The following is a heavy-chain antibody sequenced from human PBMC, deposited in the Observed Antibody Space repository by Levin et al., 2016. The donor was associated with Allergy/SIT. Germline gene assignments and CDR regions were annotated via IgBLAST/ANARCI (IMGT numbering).Heavy chain of an antibody. J-gene: IGHJ6*02. V-gene: IGHV3-23*01. Sequence: GESLKISCAASGFTFSSYAMSWVRQAPGKGLEWVSAISGSGGSTYYADSVKGRFTISRDNSKNTLYLQMNSLRAEDTAVYYCAARGVLLQYYYGMDVWGQGTTVTVSS. CDR1: GFTFSSYA. D-gene: IGHD2-15*01. CDR3: AARGVLLQYYYGMDV. CDR2: ISGSGGST.